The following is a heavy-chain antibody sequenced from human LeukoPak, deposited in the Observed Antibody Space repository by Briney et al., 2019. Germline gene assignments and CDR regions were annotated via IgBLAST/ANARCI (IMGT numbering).Heavy chain of an antibody. CDR1: GFTFSSYA. D-gene: IGHD6-19*01. Sequence: PGGSLRLSCAASGFTFSSYAMSWVRQAPGKGLEWVSAISGSGGSTYYADSVKGRFTISRHNSKNTLYPQMNSLRAEDTAVYYCARLSSGWGDGHFDYWGQGTLVTVSS. V-gene: IGHV3-23*01. J-gene: IGHJ4*02. CDR3: ARLSSGWGDGHFDY. CDR2: ISGSGGST.